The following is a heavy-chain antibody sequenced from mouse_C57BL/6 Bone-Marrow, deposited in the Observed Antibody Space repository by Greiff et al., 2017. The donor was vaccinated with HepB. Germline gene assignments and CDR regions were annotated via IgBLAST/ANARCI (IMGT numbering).Heavy chain of an antibody. CDR3: ARWGDGYSPHYFDY. V-gene: IGHV1-64*01. CDR1: GYTFTSYW. Sequence: QVQLQQPGAELVKPGASVKLSCKASGYTFTSYWMHWVKQRPGQGLEWIGMIHPNSGSTNYNEKFKSKATLTVDKSSSTAYMQLSSLTSEDSAVYYCARWGDGYSPHYFDYWGQGTTLTVSS. D-gene: IGHD2-3*01. CDR2: IHPNSGST. J-gene: IGHJ2*01.